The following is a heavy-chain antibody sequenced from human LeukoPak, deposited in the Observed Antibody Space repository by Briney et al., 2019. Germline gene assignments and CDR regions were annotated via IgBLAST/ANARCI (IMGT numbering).Heavy chain of an antibody. CDR3: ARGEGNDYVWGSFYYYLDV. J-gene: IGHJ6*03. V-gene: IGHV4-34*01. CDR2: INDIGHT. Sequence: PSETLSLTCGVSGEYFNGYYWTWIRQSPGKGLEWIGEINDIGHTNYNSALKSRVTILLDTSKKQFSLRLSSVTAADTAVYYCARGEGNDYVWGSFYYYLDVWGKGTTVTVSS. CDR1: GEYFNGYY. D-gene: IGHD3-16*01.